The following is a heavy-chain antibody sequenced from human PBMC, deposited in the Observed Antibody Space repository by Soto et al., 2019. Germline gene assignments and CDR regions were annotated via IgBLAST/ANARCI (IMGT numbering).Heavy chain of an antibody. Sequence: EVQLLESGGGLVQPGGSLRLSCAASGFTFSSYAMSWVRQAPGKGLEWVSAISGSGSSTYYADSVKGRFTISRDNSKNTLYLQMNSLRAEDTAVYYCAKDRSIVARPGASGWFDPWGQGTLVTVSS. CDR1: GFTFSSYA. CDR3: AKDRSIVARPGASGWFDP. J-gene: IGHJ5*02. V-gene: IGHV3-23*01. CDR2: ISGSGSST. D-gene: IGHD6-6*01.